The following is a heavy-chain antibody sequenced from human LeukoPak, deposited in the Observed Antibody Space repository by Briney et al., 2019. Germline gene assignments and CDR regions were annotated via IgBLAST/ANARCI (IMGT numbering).Heavy chain of an antibody. D-gene: IGHD4-23*01. J-gene: IGHJ4*02. V-gene: IGHV3-11*04. CDR3: AREGYGGERGFDY. CDR1: GFIFRDYY. CDR2: ISTIGTTI. Sequence: PGGSLRLSCETSGFIFRDYYMIWIRQAPGKGLECISYISTIGTTIYYADSVKGRFTISRDNAKNSLYLQMNSLRAEDTAVYYCAREGYGGERGFDYRGQGTLVTVSS.